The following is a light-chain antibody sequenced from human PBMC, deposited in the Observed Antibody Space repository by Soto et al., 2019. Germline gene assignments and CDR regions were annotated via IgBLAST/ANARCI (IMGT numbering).Light chain of an antibody. CDR2: GAS. V-gene: IGKV3-15*01. CDR1: QSVSSN. CDR3: QQYNNWPPDRT. Sequence: EIVMTQSPATLSVSPGERATLSCRASQSVSSNLAWYQQKPGQAPRLLIYGASTRATGIPARFSGSGSGTEFTLTISSLPSEDFAICFCQQYNNWPPDRTFGQGTKVEIK. J-gene: IGKJ1*01.